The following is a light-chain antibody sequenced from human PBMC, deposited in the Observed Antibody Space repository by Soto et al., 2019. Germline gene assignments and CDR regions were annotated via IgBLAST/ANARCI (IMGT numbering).Light chain of an antibody. J-gene: IGKJ1*01. V-gene: IGKV3-20*01. CDR1: QSVSSGY. CDR2: GAS. CDR3: QHYHNQPGT. Sequence: EIVLTQSPGTLSLSPGERATLSCRASQSVSSGYLAWYQQKPGQAPRLLIYGASSRATGTPDRFSGSGSGTDFTLTISRLEPDDFAMYYCQHYHNQPGTFGQGNKVEI.